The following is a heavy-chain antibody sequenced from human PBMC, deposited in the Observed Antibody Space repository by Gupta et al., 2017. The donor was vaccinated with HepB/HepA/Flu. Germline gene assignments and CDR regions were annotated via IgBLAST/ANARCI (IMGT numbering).Heavy chain of an antibody. CDR2: IKQDGSEK. V-gene: IGHV3-7*01. CDR3: ARDRPVKSASYSLFDP. Sequence: ELQLVESGGGLVQPGGSLRLSCAASGFTFSRYWMSWVRQAPGKGLEWVANIKQDGSEKNFVDSVKGRFTISRDNAKNSLYLQMNSLRVEDTAVYYCARDRPVKSASYSLFDPWGQGTLVTVSS. D-gene: IGHD1-26*01. CDR1: GFTFSRYW. J-gene: IGHJ5*02.